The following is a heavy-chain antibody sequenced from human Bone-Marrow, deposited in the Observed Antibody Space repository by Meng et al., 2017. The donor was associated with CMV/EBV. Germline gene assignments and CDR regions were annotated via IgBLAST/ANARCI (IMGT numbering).Heavy chain of an antibody. Sequence: LSLTCAASGFTFSSYGMHWVRQAPGKGLEWVAFIRYDGSNKYYADSVKGRFTISRDNSKNTLYLQMNSLRAEDTAVYYCAKGFDFWSGYYDGYWGQGTLVTVSS. J-gene: IGHJ4*02. CDR2: IRYDGSNK. CDR1: GFTFSSYG. V-gene: IGHV3-30*02. CDR3: AKGFDFWSGYYDGY. D-gene: IGHD3-3*01.